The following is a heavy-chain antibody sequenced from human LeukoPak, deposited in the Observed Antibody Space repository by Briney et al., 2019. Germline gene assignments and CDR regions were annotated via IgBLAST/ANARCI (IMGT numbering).Heavy chain of an antibody. CDR3: AKGRGWEASYYYYYMDV. CDR1: GFALSSYG. D-gene: IGHD1-26*01. CDR2: IRYDGMNK. V-gene: IGHV3-30*02. Sequence: GGSLRLSCAASGFALSSYGMHWVRQAPGKGLEWVAFIRYDGMNKNYADSVKGRFTISRDKSKNTLYLQMNSLRAEDTAVYYCAKGRGWEASYYYYYMDVWGKGTTVTISS. J-gene: IGHJ6*03.